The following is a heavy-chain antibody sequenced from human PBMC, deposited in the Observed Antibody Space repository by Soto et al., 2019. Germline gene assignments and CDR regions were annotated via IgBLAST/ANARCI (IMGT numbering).Heavy chain of an antibody. CDR3: ARVGTGSSSTLDI. J-gene: IGHJ3*02. V-gene: IGHV3-21*01. Sequence: GGSLRLSCVASGFMFTRSTMNWVRQAPGKGLEWVSSITSASDYIFYADSVKGRFTISRDNAKNSLYLQMNSLRAEDTAVYYCARVGTGSSSTLDIWGQGTMVTVS. CDR2: ITSASDYI. CDR1: GFMFTRST. D-gene: IGHD3-9*01.